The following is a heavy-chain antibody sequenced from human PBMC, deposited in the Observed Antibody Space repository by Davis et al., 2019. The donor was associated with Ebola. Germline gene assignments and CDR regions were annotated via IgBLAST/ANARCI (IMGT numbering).Heavy chain of an antibody. Sequence: GESLKISCEASGFTFSNYWMSWVRQAPGKGLEWVADIKQDRSEMYYVDSVKGRFTISRDNTKNSLYLQMNSLRAEDTAVYYCARERPGLDYYYYYGMDVWGQGTTVTVSS. D-gene: IGHD3/OR15-3a*01. J-gene: IGHJ6*02. V-gene: IGHV3-7*03. CDR2: IKQDRSEM. CDR1: GFTFSNYW. CDR3: ARERPGLDYYYYYGMDV.